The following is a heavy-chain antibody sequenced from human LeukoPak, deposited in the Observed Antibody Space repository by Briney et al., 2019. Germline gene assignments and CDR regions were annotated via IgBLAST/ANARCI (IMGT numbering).Heavy chain of an antibody. D-gene: IGHD5-18*01. V-gene: IGHV1-18*01. J-gene: IGHJ6*03. Sequence: ASVKVSCKASGYTFTSYGISWVRQAPGQGLEWMGWISAYNGNTNYAQKLQGRVTMTTDTSTSTAYMELRSLRSDDTAVYCCARVLVDTAMVLYYYYYYYMDVWGKGTTVTVSS. CDR3: ARVLVDTAMVLYYYYYYYMDV. CDR1: GYTFTSYG. CDR2: ISAYNGNT.